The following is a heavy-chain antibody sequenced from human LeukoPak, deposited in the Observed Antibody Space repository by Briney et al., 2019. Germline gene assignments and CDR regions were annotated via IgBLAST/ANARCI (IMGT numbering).Heavy chain of an antibody. V-gene: IGHV4-4*07. J-gene: IGHJ5*02. CDR2: IYTSGST. CDR1: GGSISSYH. Sequence: SETLSLTCTVSGGSISSYHWSWIRQPAGKGLEWIGRIYTSGSTNYNPSLKSRVTISVDTSKNQFSLKLSSVTAADTAVYYCARGRYSGVAGTRNWFDPWGQGTLVTVSS. CDR3: ARGRYSGVAGTRNWFDP. D-gene: IGHD6-19*01.